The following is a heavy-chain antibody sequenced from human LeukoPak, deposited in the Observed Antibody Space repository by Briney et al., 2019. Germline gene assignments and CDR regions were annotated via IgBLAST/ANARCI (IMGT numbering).Heavy chain of an antibody. D-gene: IGHD3-22*01. V-gene: IGHV4-4*07. J-gene: IGHJ4*02. CDR3: ARPPYYYDSSGYYDRIDY. CDR2: VYTSGST. CDR1: GGSISSYY. Sequence: PSETLSLTCTVSGGSISSYYWSWIRQPAGKGLEWIGRVYTSGSTNHNPSLKSRVTISVDTSKNQFSLKLSSVTAADTAVYYCARPPYYYDSSGYYDRIDYWGQGTLVTVSS.